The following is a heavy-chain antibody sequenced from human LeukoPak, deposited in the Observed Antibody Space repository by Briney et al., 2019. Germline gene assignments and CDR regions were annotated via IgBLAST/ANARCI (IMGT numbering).Heavy chain of an antibody. CDR3: VKEGGYCSSINCPFDY. CDR2: IRYDGNNK. D-gene: IGHD2-2*01. CDR1: GFTFSTYG. Sequence: PGGSLRLFCAASGFTFSTYGMHWVRQAPGKGLEWVAFIRYDGNNKYYADSVKGRFTISRDNSKNTLYLQMNSLRAEDTAVYYCVKEGGYCSSINCPFDYWGQGTLVTVSS. V-gene: IGHV3-30*02. J-gene: IGHJ4*02.